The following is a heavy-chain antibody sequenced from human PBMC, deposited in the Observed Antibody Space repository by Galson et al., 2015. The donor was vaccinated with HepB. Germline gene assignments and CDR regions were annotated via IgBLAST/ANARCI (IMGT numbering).Heavy chain of an antibody. CDR3: ATRSGSYWPFDY. CDR2: INPSGGST. D-gene: IGHD3-3*01. V-gene: IGHV1-46*01. CDR1: GYTFTSYY. J-gene: IGHJ4*02. Sequence: SVKVSCKASGYTFTSYYMHWVRQAPGQGLEWMGIINPSGGSTSYAQKFQGRVTMTRDTSTSTVYMELNSLRAEDTAVYYCATRSGSYWPFDYWGQGTLVTVSS.